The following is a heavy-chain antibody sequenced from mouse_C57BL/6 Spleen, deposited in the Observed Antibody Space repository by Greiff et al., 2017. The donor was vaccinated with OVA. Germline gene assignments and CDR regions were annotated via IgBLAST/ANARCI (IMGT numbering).Heavy chain of an antibody. CDR3: VEYYGSL. J-gene: IGHJ3*01. D-gene: IGHD1-1*01. Sequence: EAGGGLVQPKGSLKLSCAASGFSFNTYAMNWVRQAPGKGLEWVARIRSKSNNYATYYADSVKDRFTISRDDSESMLYLQMNNLKTEDTAMYYCVEYYGSLWGQGTLVTVSA. CDR2: IRSKSNNYAT. V-gene: IGHV10-1*01. CDR1: GFSFNTYA.